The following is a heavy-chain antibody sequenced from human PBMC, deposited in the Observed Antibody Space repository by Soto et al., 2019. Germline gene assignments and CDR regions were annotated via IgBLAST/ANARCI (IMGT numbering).Heavy chain of an antibody. CDR1: GYTFIGYH. CDR3: AKEGDGDSGHSVSFHQ. D-gene: IGHD3-22*01. CDR2: INPNTGGT. V-gene: IGHV1-2*02. J-gene: IGHJ1*01. Sequence: ASVKVSCKASGYTFIGYHIDWVRQAPGQGLEWMGWINPNTGGTNYAQKFQGRVTMTRDTSIRTAYMELSGLTSDDTAVYYCAKEGDGDSGHSVSFHQWGPGT.